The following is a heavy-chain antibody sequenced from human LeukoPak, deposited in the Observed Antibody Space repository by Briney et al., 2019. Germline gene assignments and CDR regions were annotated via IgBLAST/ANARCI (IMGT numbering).Heavy chain of an antibody. J-gene: IGHJ6*02. V-gene: IGHV3-21*01. Sequence: GGSLRLSCAASGFTFSSYSMNWVRQAPGKGLEWVSSISSSSSYIYYADSVKGRFTISRDNAKNSLDLQMNSLRAEDTAVYYCARESGYDRHSYYYYGMDVWGQGTTVTVSS. D-gene: IGHD5-12*01. CDR3: ARESGYDRHSYYYYGMDV. CDR1: GFTFSSYS. CDR2: ISSSSSYI.